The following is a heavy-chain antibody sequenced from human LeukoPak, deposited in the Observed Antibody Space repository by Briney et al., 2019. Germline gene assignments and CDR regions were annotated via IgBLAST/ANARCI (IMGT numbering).Heavy chain of an antibody. CDR1: GASISSTTYY. Sequence: PSETLSLTCTVSGASISSTTYYWGWIRQPPGKGLEWIGSIYYSGSAYYNPSVKSRVDISVDTSKNQFSLKLRSVTAADTAVYYCAGDYGGGSIGDYWSQGTLVTVSS. J-gene: IGHJ4*02. CDR3: AGDYGGGSIGDY. D-gene: IGHD3-10*01. CDR2: IYYSGSA. V-gene: IGHV4-39*02.